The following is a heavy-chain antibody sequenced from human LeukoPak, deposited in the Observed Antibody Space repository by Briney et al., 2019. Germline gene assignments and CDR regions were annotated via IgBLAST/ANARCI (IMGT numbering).Heavy chain of an antibody. CDR2: IDPSDSYT. CDR1: GHSFTSYW. Sequence: HGESLRISCKDSGHSFTSYWISWVRQMPGKGLEWMGRIDPSDSYTNYSPSFQGHVTISVDKSISTAYLQWTSLKSSDSAMYYCARRGYYYYGMDVWGQGTTVTVSS. CDR3: ARRGYYYYGMDV. D-gene: IGHD3-10*01. J-gene: IGHJ6*02. V-gene: IGHV5-10-1*01.